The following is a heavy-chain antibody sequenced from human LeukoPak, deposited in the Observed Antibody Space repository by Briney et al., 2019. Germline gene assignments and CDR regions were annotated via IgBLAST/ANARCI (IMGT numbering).Heavy chain of an antibody. CDR2: ISGSGGST. J-gene: IGHJ4*02. Sequence: GGSLRLSCAASGFTFSSYAMSWVRQAPGKGLEWVSAISGSGGSTYYADSVKGRFTISRDNSKNSLYLQMNRLRAEDTAVYYCASGALVGSSIFDYWGQGTLVTVSS. V-gene: IGHV3-23*01. CDR1: GFTFSSYA. D-gene: IGHD3-10*01. CDR3: ASGALVGSSIFDY.